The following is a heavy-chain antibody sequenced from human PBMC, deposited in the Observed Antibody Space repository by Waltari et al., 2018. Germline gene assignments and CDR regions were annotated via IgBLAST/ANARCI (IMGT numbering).Heavy chain of an antibody. CDR3: ARGQSSSWLPYYFDY. Sequence: QVQLVESGGGVVQPGRSLRLSWAASGFTFSRYGMHWVRQAPGKGLEWVAVIWYDGSNKYYADSVKGRFTISRDNSKNTLYLQMNSLRAEDTAVYYCARGQSSSWLPYYFDYWGQGTLVTVSS. D-gene: IGHD6-13*01. CDR1: GFTFSRYG. CDR2: IWYDGSNK. J-gene: IGHJ4*02. V-gene: IGHV3-33*01.